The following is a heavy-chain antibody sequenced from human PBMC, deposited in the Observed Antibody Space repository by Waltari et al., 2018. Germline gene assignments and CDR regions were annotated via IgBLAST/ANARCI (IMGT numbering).Heavy chain of an antibody. V-gene: IGHV5-51*01. Sequence: EVQLVQSGAEVKKPGESLKISCKGSGYSFTSYWIGWVRQMPGKGLEWMGIIYPGDSDTRYSPSFQGQVTISADKSISTAYLQWSSLKASDTAMYYCARQSPRNYDFWSGYYSGGYFDLWGRGTLVTVSS. D-gene: IGHD3-3*01. CDR2: IYPGDSDT. CDR3: ARQSPRNYDFWSGYYSGGYFDL. CDR1: GYSFTSYW. J-gene: IGHJ2*01.